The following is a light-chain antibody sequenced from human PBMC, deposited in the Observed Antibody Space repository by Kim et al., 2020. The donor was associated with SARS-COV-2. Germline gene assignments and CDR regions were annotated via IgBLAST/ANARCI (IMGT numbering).Light chain of an antibody. CDR3: QQIYTTPRT. CDR1: QSIRSN. J-gene: IGKJ1*01. CDR2: GAS. Sequence: DIQMTQSPSSLSASVGDRVTITCRASQSIRSNLNWYQQKPGKAPNLLIYGASTLQSGVPPRFSGSGSGTDFTLTISTLQPEDFATYYCQQIYTTPRTFGQGTKVDIK. V-gene: IGKV1-39*01.